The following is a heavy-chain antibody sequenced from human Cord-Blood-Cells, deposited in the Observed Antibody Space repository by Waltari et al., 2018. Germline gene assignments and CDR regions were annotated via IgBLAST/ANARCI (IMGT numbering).Heavy chain of an antibody. Sequence: EVQLVESGGGLVQPGGSLRLSCAASGFTVSSNYMSWVRQAPGKGLEWVSVIYSGGSTYYADAVKGRFTISRDNSKSTLYLQMNSLRAEDTAVYYCARVGYSGSYYNWFDPWGQGTLVTVSS. CDR3: ARVGYSGSYYNWFDP. V-gene: IGHV3-66*01. J-gene: IGHJ5*02. CDR2: IYSGGST. CDR1: GFTVSSNY. D-gene: IGHD1-26*01.